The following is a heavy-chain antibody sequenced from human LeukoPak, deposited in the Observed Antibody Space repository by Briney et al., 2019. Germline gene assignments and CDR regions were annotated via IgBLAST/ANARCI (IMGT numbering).Heavy chain of an antibody. J-gene: IGHJ4*02. V-gene: IGHV1-2*02. CDR2: INPNSGGT. CDR3: ARVQRLSRYYFDY. D-gene: IGHD4-11*01. CDR1: GYTFTGYY. Sequence: ASVKVSCKASGYTFTGYYMHWVRQAPGQGLEWMGWINPNSGGTNYAQKFQGGVTMTRDTSISTAYMELSRLRSDDTAVYYCARVQRLSRYYFDYWGQGTLVTVSS.